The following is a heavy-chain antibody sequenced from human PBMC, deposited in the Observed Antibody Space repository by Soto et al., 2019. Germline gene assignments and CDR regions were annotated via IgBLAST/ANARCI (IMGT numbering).Heavy chain of an antibody. CDR3: ARHHIIAAITLDY. Sequence: SETLSLTCTVSGGSISSSSYYWGWIRQPPGKGLEWIGSIYYSGSTYYNPSLKSRVTISVDTSKNQFSLKLSSVTAADTAVYYCARHHIIAAITLDYWGQGTLVTVSS. V-gene: IGHV4-39*01. D-gene: IGHD6-13*01. J-gene: IGHJ4*02. CDR1: GGSISSSSYY. CDR2: IYYSGST.